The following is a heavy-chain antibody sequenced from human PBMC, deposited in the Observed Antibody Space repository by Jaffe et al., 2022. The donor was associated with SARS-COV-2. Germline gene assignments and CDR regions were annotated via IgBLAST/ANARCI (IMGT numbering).Heavy chain of an antibody. V-gene: IGHV1-46*04. Sequence: QVQLVQSGAEVKEPGASVKVSCKASGYTFSSYYMHWVRQAPGQGLEWVGIINPSGDTTSYAQKLQGRVTMTRDTSTSTLYMELSSLRSEDTAVYYCARENYLGSGSYLYWGQGTLVTVSS. CDR1: GYTFSSYY. D-gene: IGHD3-10*01. J-gene: IGHJ4*02. CDR2: INPSGDTT. CDR3: ARENYLGSGSYLY.